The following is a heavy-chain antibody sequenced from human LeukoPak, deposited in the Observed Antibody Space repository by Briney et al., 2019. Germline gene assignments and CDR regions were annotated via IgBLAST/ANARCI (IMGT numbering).Heavy chain of an antibody. J-gene: IGHJ3*02. CDR3: ARDLGSSWPGLAFDI. V-gene: IGHV3-66*01. D-gene: IGHD6-13*01. CDR1: GFTVSSNY. Sequence: GGSLRLSCAASGFTVSSNYMSWVRQAPGKGLEGVSVIYSGGSTYYADSVKGRFTISRDNSKKPLYLQMNSLRAEHTAVYYCARDLGSSWPGLAFDIWPQGTMVRVSS. CDR2: IYSGGST.